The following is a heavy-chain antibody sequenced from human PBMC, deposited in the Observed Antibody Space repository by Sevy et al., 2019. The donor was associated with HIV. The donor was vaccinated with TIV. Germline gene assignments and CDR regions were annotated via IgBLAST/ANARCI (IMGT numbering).Heavy chain of an antibody. CDR1: GFTFSSYS. Sequence: GGSLRLSYAASGFTFSSYSMNWVRQAPGKGLEWVSYISSSSSTMYYADSVKGRFTISRDNAKNSLYLQMNSLRDEDTAVYYCARVHYYDSSGYRNYFDYWGQGTLVTVSS. D-gene: IGHD3-22*01. V-gene: IGHV3-48*02. CDR3: ARVHYYDSSGYRNYFDY. CDR2: ISSSSSTM. J-gene: IGHJ4*02.